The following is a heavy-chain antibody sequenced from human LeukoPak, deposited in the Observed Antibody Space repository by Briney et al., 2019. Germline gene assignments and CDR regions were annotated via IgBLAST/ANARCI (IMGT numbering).Heavy chain of an antibody. V-gene: IGHV4-34*01. CDR1: GGSFSGYY. D-gene: IGHD3-10*01. CDR2: INHSGST. J-gene: IGHJ4*02. CDR3: ARDKGLWFGELSGAFDH. Sequence: SETLSLTCAVYGGSFSGYYWSWIRQPPGRGLEWIGEINHSGSTNYNPSLKSRVTISVDTSKNQFSLKLSSVTAADTAVYYCARDKGLWFGELSGAFDHWGQGTLVTVSS.